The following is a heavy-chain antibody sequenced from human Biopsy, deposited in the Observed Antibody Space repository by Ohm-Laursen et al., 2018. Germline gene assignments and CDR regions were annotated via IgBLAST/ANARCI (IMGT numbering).Heavy chain of an antibody. CDR1: GYTFTSYD. J-gene: IGHJ6*02. CDR3: ARGSFWFGGNYYYYGMDV. D-gene: IGHD3-10*01. CDR2: MNPNSGNT. V-gene: IGHV1-8*01. Sequence: ASVKVSCKPSGYTFTSYDINWVRQATGQGLEWMGWMNPNSGNTDYAQKFQGRVTMTRNTSISTAYMELNSLRSEDTAVYYCARGSFWFGGNYYYYGMDVWGQGTTVTVPS.